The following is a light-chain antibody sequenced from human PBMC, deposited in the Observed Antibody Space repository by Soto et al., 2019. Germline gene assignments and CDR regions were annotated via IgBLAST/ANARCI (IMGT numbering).Light chain of an antibody. CDR2: NNN. Sequence: QPVLTQPPSASGTPGQRVTISCSGSSSNIGSNTVNWYQQLPGTAPKLVIYNNNRRPSGVPDRFSGSKSGTSASLAISGLQSEDEADYYCAAWDDSLNEVFGGGTQLTVL. CDR1: SSNIGSNT. CDR3: AAWDDSLNEV. V-gene: IGLV1-44*01. J-gene: IGLJ2*01.